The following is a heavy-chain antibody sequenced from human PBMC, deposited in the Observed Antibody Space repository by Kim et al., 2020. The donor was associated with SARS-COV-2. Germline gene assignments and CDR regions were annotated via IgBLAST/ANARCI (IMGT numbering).Heavy chain of an antibody. CDR2: IKEDASEK. V-gene: IGHV3-7*01. J-gene: IGHJ6*02. Sequence: GGSLRLSCVASGFTFGSYWMTWVRQAPGKGLEWVANIKEDASEKYYVDSVKGRFIISRDNDEKSLYLQMNSLRVEDSAVYYCAVAYGLDVWGQGTTVTVSS. CDR3: AVAYGLDV. D-gene: IGHD5-12*01. CDR1: GFTFGSYW.